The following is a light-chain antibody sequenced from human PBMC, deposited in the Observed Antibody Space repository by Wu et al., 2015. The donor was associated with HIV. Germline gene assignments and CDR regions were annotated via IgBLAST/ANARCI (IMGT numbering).Light chain of an antibody. J-gene: IGKJ5*01. CDR1: QDIFTY. V-gene: IGKV1-13*02. CDR3: QQLNSFPLT. Sequence: AIQLTQSPSSLSASIGDRVNISCRASQDIFTYLAWYQQTPGKPPRVLIYDASTWQSGVSSRFSGSGSGTDFTLTISGLQREDFATYICQQLNSFPLTFGKGSRLEI. CDR2: DAS.